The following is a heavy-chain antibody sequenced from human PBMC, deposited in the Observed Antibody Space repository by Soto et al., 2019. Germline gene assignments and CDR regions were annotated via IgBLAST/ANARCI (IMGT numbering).Heavy chain of an antibody. CDR2: ISYSGTT. V-gene: IGHV4-59*01. CDR1: GGSISSYY. CDR3: ARGGRIGEWFDP. J-gene: IGHJ5*02. Sequence: QVQLQESGPGLVKPSETLSLTCTVSGGSISSYYWSWIRYPPGKGLEWIGYISYSGTTNYNPSLKSRVSISVDTSKNQFSLKLTSVTAADTAVYNCARGGRIGEWFDPWGQGTLVTVSS. D-gene: IGHD3-10*01.